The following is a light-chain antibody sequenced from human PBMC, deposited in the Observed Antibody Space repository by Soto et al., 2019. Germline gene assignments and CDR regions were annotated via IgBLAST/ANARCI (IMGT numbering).Light chain of an antibody. Sequence: DIQMTQSPSSLSASVGDRVTITCRASQSITSYLNWYQQKPGKAPKLLIYGASSLHSGVSSRFSGSGSGTDFTLTISSLQPEDFVTYYCQQSYSTLSWTFGQGTKVEIK. CDR3: QQSYSTLSWT. CDR2: GAS. J-gene: IGKJ1*01. CDR1: QSITSY. V-gene: IGKV1-39*01.